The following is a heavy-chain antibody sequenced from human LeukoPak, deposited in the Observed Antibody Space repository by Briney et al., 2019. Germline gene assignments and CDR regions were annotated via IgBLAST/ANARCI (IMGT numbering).Heavy chain of an antibody. Sequence: GGSLRLSCAASGFTFTSYAMNWVRQAPGKGLEWVANIKQDGSEKYYVDSVKGRFTISRDNAKNSLYLQMNSLRAEDTAVYYCARGGYSGYDRAYWGQGTLVTVSS. CDR2: IKQDGSEK. D-gene: IGHD5-12*01. CDR3: ARGGYSGYDRAY. CDR1: GFTFTSYA. J-gene: IGHJ4*02. V-gene: IGHV3-7*01.